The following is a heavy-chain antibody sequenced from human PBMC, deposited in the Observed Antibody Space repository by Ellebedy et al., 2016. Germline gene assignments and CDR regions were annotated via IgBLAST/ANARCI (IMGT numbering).Heavy chain of an antibody. CDR2: INPSGGST. V-gene: IGHV1-46*01. J-gene: IGHJ3*02. Sequence: ASVKVSXXASGYTFTGYYMHWVRQAPGQGLEWMGIINPSGGSTSYAQKFQGRVTMTRDTSTSTVYMELSSLRSEDTAVYYCARDGYYDSSGDVDAFDIWGQGTMVTVSS. D-gene: IGHD3-22*01. CDR3: ARDGYYDSSGDVDAFDI. CDR1: GYTFTGYY.